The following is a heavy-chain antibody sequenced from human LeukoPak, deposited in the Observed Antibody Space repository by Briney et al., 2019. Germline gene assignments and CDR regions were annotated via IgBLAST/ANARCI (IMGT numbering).Heavy chain of an antibody. J-gene: IGHJ4*02. V-gene: IGHV1-69*06. D-gene: IGHD5-18*01. CDR3: ARAVPTRSCGYGTFDY. Sequence: SVKVSCKASGGTFSSYAISWVRQAPGQGLEWMGGIIPIFGTANYAQKFQGRVTITADKSTSTAYMELSSLRSEDTAVYYCARAVPTRSCGYGTFDYWGQGTLVTVSS. CDR2: IIPIFGTA. CDR1: GGTFSSYA.